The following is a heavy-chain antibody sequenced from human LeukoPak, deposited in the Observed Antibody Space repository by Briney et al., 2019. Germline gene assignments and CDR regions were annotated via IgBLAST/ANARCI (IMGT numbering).Heavy chain of an antibody. CDR3: AKERVSVYYYDSSGYYYFDY. V-gene: IGHV3-23*01. Sequence: GGSLRLSXAASGFTFSSYAMSWVRQAPGKGLEWVSAISGSGGSTYYADSVKGRFTISRDNSKNTLYLQMNSLRAEDTAVYYCAKERVSVYYYDSSGYYYFDYWGQGTLVTVSS. CDR2: ISGSGGST. D-gene: IGHD3-22*01. CDR1: GFTFSSYA. J-gene: IGHJ4*02.